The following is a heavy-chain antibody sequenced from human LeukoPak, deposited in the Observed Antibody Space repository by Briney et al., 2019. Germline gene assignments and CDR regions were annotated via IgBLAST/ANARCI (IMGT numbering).Heavy chain of an antibody. V-gene: IGHV5-51*01. CDR3: ARREVTAGTNFWFDP. CDR1: GYTFTNYW. J-gene: IGHJ5*02. Sequence: HGESLKISCKGSGYTFTNYWIGWVRQMPGKGLEWMGIVYPGDSDTRYSPSFQGQVTISADKSISTAYLQWSSLKASDTAIYYCARREVTAGTNFWFDPWGQGTLVTVSS. D-gene: IGHD6-13*01. CDR2: VYPGDSDT.